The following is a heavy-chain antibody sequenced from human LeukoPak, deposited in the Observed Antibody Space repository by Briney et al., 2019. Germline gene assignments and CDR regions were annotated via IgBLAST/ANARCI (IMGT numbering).Heavy chain of an antibody. V-gene: IGHV1-69*05. Sequence: SVKVSCKASGGTFSGYGITWVRQAPGQGLEWMGGIILIFHTTNYAQKFQGRVTVTTDESTNTAYMELSSLRSEDTAVYYCARGDYYYASGSYSQAAFDIWGQGTMVTVSS. CDR1: GGTFSGYG. CDR2: IILIFHTT. D-gene: IGHD3-10*01. CDR3: ARGDYYYASGSYSQAAFDI. J-gene: IGHJ3*02.